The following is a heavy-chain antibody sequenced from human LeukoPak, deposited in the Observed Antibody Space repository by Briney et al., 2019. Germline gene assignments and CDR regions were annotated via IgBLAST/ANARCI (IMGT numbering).Heavy chain of an antibody. CDR1: GFTFSSYE. CDR2: ISSSGNTI. J-gene: IGHJ4*02. V-gene: IGHV3-48*03. D-gene: IGHD5-12*01. Sequence: GGSLRLSCAAFGFTFSSYEMNWIRQAPGKGLEWVSYISSSGNTIYYADSVKGRLTISRDNAKNSLYLHMNSLRAEDTAVYYCATLGAYDRFDSWGQGTLVTVSS. CDR3: ATLGAYDRFDS.